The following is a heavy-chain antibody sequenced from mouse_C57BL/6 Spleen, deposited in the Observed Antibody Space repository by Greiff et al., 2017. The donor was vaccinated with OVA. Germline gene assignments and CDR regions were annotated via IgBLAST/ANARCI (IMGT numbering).Heavy chain of an antibody. J-gene: IGHJ1*03. CDR1: GFTFSDYG. Sequence: EVQVVESGGGLVKPGGSLKLSCAASGFTFSDYGMHWVRQTPEKGLEWVADISSGSSTTYYADTVKGRFTISRDNAKNTLFLQMTSLMSEDTAMYYCARYGSRHWYFDVWGTGTTVTVSS. V-gene: IGHV5-17*01. D-gene: IGHD1-1*01. CDR2: ISSGSSTT. CDR3: ARYGSRHWYFDV.